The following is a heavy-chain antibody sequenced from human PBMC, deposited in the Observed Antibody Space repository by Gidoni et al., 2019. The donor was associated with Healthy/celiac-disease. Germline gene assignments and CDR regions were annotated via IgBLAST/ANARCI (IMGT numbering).Heavy chain of an antibody. CDR2: ISGSGGST. CDR1: GFTFSSYA. Sequence: EVQLLESGGGLVQPGGSLRLSCAASGFTFSSYAMSWVRQAPGKGLEWVSAISGSGGSTYYADSVKGRFTISRDNSKNTLYLQMNSLRAEDTAVYYCAKDQVYGGPQPHYFDYWGQGTLVTVSS. V-gene: IGHV3-23*01. CDR3: AKDQVYGGPQPHYFDY. J-gene: IGHJ4*02. D-gene: IGHD4-17*01.